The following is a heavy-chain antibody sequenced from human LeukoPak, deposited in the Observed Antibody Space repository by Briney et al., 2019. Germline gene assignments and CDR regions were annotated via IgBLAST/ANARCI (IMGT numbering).Heavy chain of an antibody. Sequence: SETLSLTCTVSGGSISSYYWSWIRQPPGKGLEWIGYIYYSGSTNYNPSLKSRVTISVDTSKNQFSLKLSSVTAADTAVYYCAAGGEYFQHWGQGTLVTVSS. CDR1: GGSISSYY. D-gene: IGHD3-10*01. CDR2: IYYSGST. CDR3: AAGGEYFQH. V-gene: IGHV4-59*01. J-gene: IGHJ1*01.